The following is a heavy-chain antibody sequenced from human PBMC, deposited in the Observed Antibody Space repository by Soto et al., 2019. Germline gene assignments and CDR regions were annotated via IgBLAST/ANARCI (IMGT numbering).Heavy chain of an antibody. D-gene: IGHD6-19*01. CDR3: AKDISGWYRSFDY. CDR2: ISGSGGST. CDR1: GFTFSSYA. V-gene: IGHV3-23*01. J-gene: IGHJ4*02. Sequence: EVQLLESGGGLVQPGGSLRLSCAASGFTFSSYAMSWVRQAPGKGLEWVSAISGSGGSTYYADSLKGRFTISRDNSKNTLYLQMNSLRAEDTAVYYCAKDISGWYRSFDYWGQGTLVTVSS.